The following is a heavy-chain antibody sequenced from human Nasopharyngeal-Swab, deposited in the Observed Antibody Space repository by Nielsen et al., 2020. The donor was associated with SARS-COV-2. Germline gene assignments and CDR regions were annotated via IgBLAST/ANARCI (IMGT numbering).Heavy chain of an antibody. J-gene: IGHJ3*02. V-gene: IGHV5-10-1*01. CDR3: ARRGGTAGSDAFDI. CDR2: IDPSDSYT. D-gene: IGHD6-13*01. Sequence: VRQMPGKGLVWMGRIDPSDSYTNYSPSFQGHVTISADKSISTAYLQWSSLKASDTAMYYCARRGGTAGSDAFDIWGQGTMVTVSS.